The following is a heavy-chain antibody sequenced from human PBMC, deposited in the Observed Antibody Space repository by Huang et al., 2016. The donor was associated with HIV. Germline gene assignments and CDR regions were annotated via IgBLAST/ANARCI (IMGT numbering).Heavy chain of an antibody. D-gene: IGHD3-3*01. V-gene: IGHV3-23*01. Sequence: EVQLLESGGGLVRPGGSLRLSCAASGVTFSRYAMSWVRQAPGKGWEWVSVISINGETSDSTDSVKGRFTISRDNSKNTVFMQMHSLRVEDTAVYYCAKGRATILDRLDSWGQGTLVTVSS. CDR3: AKGRATILDRLDS. J-gene: IGHJ4*02. CDR2: ISINGETS. CDR1: GVTFSRYA.